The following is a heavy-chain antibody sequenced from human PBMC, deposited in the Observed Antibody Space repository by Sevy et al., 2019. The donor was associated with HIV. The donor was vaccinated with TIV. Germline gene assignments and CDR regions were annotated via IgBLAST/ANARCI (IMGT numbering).Heavy chain of an antibody. CDR1: GFIFRNYA. D-gene: IGHD3-22*01. CDR3: AKDSDGSIYYNPFDF. CDR2: ISGSGGTT. J-gene: IGHJ4*02. Sequence: GGSLRLSCAASGFIFRNYAMSWVRQAPGKGLEWVSAISGSGGTTQYSDSVKGRFTISRDNSKKTLYLQMNSLRAEDTAVYFCAKDSDGSIYYNPFDFWGPGTLVTVSS. V-gene: IGHV3-23*01.